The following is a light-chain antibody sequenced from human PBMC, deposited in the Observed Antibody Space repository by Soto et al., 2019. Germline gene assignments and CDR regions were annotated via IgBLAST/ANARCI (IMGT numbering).Light chain of an antibody. J-gene: IGKJ4*01. CDR2: GAS. Sequence: EIVLTQSPGTLSLSPGERATLSCRASQSVSSSYLAWYQQKPDQAPRLLNYGASSRATGIPDRFSGSGSGTDFTLTISRLEPEDFAVYYCQQYGSSPVTFGGGTKVEIK. CDR3: QQYGSSPVT. V-gene: IGKV3-20*01. CDR1: QSVSSSY.